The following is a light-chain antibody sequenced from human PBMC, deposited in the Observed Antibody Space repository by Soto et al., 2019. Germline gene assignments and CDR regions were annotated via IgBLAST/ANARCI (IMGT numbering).Light chain of an antibody. CDR2: DAS. V-gene: IGKV1-33*01. Sequence: QMTQSPSSLSASVGDRVTITCQASQDIRNYLNWYQQKPGKAPKLLIYDASNLETGVPSRFSGSGSGTDFTFTIARLQPEDIATYYCQHYANLRSFGGGTKVEIK. J-gene: IGKJ4*01. CDR1: QDIRNY. CDR3: QHYANLRS.